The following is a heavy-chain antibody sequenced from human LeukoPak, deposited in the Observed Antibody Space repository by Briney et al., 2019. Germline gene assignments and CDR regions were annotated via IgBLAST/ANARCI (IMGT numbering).Heavy chain of an antibody. CDR3: ARDSWIQNYYGMDV. V-gene: IGHV3-30-3*01. J-gene: IGHJ6*02. CDR2: ISYDGSNK. D-gene: IGHD5-18*01. CDR1: GFTFSSYA. Sequence: GGSLRLSCVASGFTFSSYAMHWVRQAPGKGLEWVAVISYDGSNKYYADSVKGRFTISRDNSKNTLYLQMNSLRAEDTAVYYCARDSWIQNYYGMDVWGQGTTVTVSS.